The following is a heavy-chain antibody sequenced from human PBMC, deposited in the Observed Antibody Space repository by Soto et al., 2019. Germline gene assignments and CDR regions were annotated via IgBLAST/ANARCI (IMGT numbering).Heavy chain of an antibody. Sequence: SVKVSCKASGFTFTSSSVQWVRQARGQRLEWIGWITVGTVNTNYAQKFQERVTITRDMCTSTAYMELSNLRSEDTAVYYCAAGDSSGYYGGWGQGTQVTVSS. J-gene: IGHJ4*02. CDR2: ITVGTVNT. D-gene: IGHD3-22*01. V-gene: IGHV1-58*01. CDR1: GFTFTSSS. CDR3: AAGDSSGYYGG.